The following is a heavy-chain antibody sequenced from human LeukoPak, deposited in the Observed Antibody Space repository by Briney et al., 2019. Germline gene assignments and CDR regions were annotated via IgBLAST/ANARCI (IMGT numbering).Heavy chain of an antibody. V-gene: IGHV3-53*01. CDR1: GFTVSSNY. J-gene: IGHJ4*02. CDR3: ARSTAVAAPFDY. D-gene: IGHD6-19*01. CDR2: IYSGGST. Sequence: PGGSLRLSYAASGFTVSSNYLSWVRQAPGKGLEWVSLIYSGGSTFYADSVKGRFTISRDNSKNTLYLQMDSLRAEDTAVYYCARSTAVAAPFDYWGQGTLVTVSS.